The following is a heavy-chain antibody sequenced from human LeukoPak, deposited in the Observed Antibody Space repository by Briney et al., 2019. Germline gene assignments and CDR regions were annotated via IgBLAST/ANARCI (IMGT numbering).Heavy chain of an antibody. CDR2: IWYDGSNK. D-gene: IGHD1-26*01. CDR1: GFPFSSYG. Sequence: PGRSLRLSCVASGFPFSSYGMHWVRQAPGRGLEWVAVIWYDGSNKYYADSMKGRFTISRDNSKNTLYLQVNSLRAEDTGVYYCARAVGPFDYWGQGTLVTVSS. V-gene: IGHV3-33*01. J-gene: IGHJ4*02. CDR3: ARAVGPFDY.